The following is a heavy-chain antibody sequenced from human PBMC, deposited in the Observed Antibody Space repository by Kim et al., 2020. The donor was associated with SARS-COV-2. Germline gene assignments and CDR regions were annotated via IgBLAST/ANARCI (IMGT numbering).Heavy chain of an antibody. CDR2: IYYTGST. V-gene: IGHV4-30-4*01. J-gene: IGHJ6*02. Sequence: SETLSLTCTVSGGSISSGDYYWSWIRQHPGKGLEWIGHIYYTGSTYYNPSLKSRVTISIDTSKNQFSLKLSSVTAADTAVYYCARDYLFGLVNKDYYDMDVWAQGTAVTVSS. CDR3: ARDYLFGLVNKDYYDMDV. D-gene: IGHD3-3*01. CDR1: GGSISSGDYY.